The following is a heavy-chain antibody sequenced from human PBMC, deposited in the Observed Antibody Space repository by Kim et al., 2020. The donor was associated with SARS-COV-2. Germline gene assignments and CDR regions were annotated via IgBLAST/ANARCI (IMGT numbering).Heavy chain of an antibody. V-gene: IGHV4-31*03. J-gene: IGHJ4*02. CDR2: IYYSGST. CDR1: GGSISSGGYY. Sequence: SETLSLTCTVSGGSISSGGYYWSWIRQHPGKGLEWIGYIYYSGSTYYNPSLKSRVTISVDTSKNQFSLKLSSVTAADTAVYYCARDSYGGNSVGGYFDYWGQGTLVTVSS. D-gene: IGHD4-17*01. CDR3: ARDSYGGNSVGGYFDY.